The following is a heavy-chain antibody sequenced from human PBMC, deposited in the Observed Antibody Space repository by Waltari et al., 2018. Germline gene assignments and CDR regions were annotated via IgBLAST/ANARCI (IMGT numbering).Heavy chain of an antibody. CDR1: GSIFIHYY. D-gene: IGHD6-6*01. J-gene: IGHJ4*02. Sequence: QVVLVQSRAEVKHPGASVKVSCTASGSIFIHYYLHWARQAPGQGPEWMGWVNPDTGNANYAHKFRGRVTMTWDTSSNTAFMDLSDLKSDDTAVYYCVRDRTTVAARPGDYWGQGTLVTVSS. CDR2: VNPDTGNA. V-gene: IGHV1-2*07. CDR3: VRDRTTVAARPGDY.